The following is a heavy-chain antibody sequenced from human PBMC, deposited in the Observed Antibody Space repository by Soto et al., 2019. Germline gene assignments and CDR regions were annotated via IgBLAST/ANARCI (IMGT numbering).Heavy chain of an antibody. CDR2: VNPSGGHT. CDR3: ARGGHVVVVTAALDY. CDR1: GDTFTDYY. J-gene: IGHJ4*02. D-gene: IGHD2-21*02. Sequence: QVQLVQSGAEVKKPGASVKVSCKASGDTFTDYYIHWVRQAPGQGLEWMGTVNPSGGHTTYAQHFLGRMTXRXXXPXXTLYMELTSLTSEDTAVYYCARGGHVVVVTAALDYWGQGTLVTVSS. V-gene: IGHV1-46*01.